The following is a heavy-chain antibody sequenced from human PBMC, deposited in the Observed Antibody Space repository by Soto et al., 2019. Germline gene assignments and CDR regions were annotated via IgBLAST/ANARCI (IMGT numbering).Heavy chain of an antibody. CDR1: GGSISSGDYY. CDR2: IYYSGST. D-gene: IGHD4-17*01. V-gene: IGHV4-30-4*01. J-gene: IGHJ6*02. Sequence: SETLSLTCTVSGGSISSGDYYWSWIRQPPGKGLEWIGYIYYSGSTYYNPSLKSRVTISVDTSKNQFSLKLSSVTAADTAVYYCARYDYQWYYYYAMDVWGQGTKVTVSS. CDR3: ARYDYQWYYYYAMDV.